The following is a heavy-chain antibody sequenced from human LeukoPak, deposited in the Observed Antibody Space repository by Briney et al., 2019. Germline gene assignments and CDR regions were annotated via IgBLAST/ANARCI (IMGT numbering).Heavy chain of an antibody. V-gene: IGHV3-7*01. CDR1: GFTLSGYG. Sequence: GGSLRLSCAASGFTLSGYGMSWVRQAPGKGLEWVANIKKDGSERYYVDFVKGRFTISRDNAKNSVYLQMNSLRVEDTAMYYCATISSPLDYWGQGTLVTVSS. CDR3: ATISSPLDY. D-gene: IGHD2-15*01. J-gene: IGHJ4*02. CDR2: IKKDGSER.